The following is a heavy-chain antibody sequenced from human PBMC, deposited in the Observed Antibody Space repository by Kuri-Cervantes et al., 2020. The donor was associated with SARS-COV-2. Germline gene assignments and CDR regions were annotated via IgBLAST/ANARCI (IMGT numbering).Heavy chain of an antibody. CDR2: IYYSGST. CDR1: GGPISSYY. D-gene: IGHD2-2*01. V-gene: IGHV4-59*12. J-gene: IGHJ1*01. Sequence: GSLRLSCTVSGGPISSYYWRWIRRPPGKGREWIGYIYYSGSTNCNPSIKSRVNISFDTSKNQFSLKLSPVTTTDTAVYFCACLSYCSSTSCYSSIEYFHYWGQGTLVTVSS. CDR3: ACLSYCSSTSCYSSIEYFHY.